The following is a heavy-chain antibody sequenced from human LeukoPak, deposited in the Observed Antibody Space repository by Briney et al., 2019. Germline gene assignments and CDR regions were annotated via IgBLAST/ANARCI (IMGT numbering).Heavy chain of an antibody. CDR3: AKYITGSGYTN. Sequence: GGSLRLSCAASGFTFSSYGMSWVRQAPGKGLEWVSAISGSGGSTYYADSVKGRFTISRDNSKYTLYLQMNSLRAEDTAVYYCAKYITGSGYTNWGQGTLVTVSS. J-gene: IGHJ4*02. CDR1: GFTFSSYG. V-gene: IGHV3-23*01. CDR2: ISGSGGST. D-gene: IGHD3-3*01.